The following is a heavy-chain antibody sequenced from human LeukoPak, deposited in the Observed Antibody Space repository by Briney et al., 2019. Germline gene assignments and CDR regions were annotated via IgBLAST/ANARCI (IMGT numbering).Heavy chain of an antibody. J-gene: IGHJ4*02. CDR2: IDHRGNT. CDR1: GGSISSTNW. Sequence: SETLSLTCTVSGGSISSTNWWNWVRQPPGKGLEWIGEIDHRGNTNYNPSLKSRVTISVDRSKNQFSLKLTSVTAADTAVYYCARGYGPGYWGQGTLVTVSA. D-gene: IGHD4-17*01. V-gene: IGHV4-4*02. CDR3: ARGYGPGY.